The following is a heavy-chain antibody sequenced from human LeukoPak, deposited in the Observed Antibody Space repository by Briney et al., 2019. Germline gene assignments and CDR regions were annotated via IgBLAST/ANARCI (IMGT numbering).Heavy chain of an antibody. Sequence: QPGGSLRLSCAASGFTFSSYAMSWVRQAPGKGLEWVSAISGSGGSTYYADSVKGRFTISRDNSKNTLYLQMNSLRAEDTAVYYCAKCVVVVITAPLDYWGQGTLVTVSS. V-gene: IGHV3-23*01. D-gene: IGHD3-22*01. CDR1: GFTFSSYA. J-gene: IGHJ4*02. CDR3: AKCVVVVITAPLDY. CDR2: ISGSGGST.